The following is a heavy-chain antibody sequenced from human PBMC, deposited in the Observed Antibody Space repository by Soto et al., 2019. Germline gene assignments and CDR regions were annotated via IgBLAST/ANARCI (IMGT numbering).Heavy chain of an antibody. CDR1: GGSISSYY. Sequence: SETLSLTCTVSGGSISSYYWSWIRQPPGKGLEWIGYIYYSGSTNYNPSLKSRVTISVDTSKNQFSLKLSSVTAADTAVYYCARGRTGSSYYMDVWGKGTTVTVSS. V-gene: IGHV4-59*01. D-gene: IGHD7-27*01. CDR3: ARGRTGSSYYMDV. J-gene: IGHJ6*03. CDR2: IYYSGST.